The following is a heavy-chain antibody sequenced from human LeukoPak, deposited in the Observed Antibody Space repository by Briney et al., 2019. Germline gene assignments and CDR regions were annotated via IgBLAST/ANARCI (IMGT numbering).Heavy chain of an antibody. D-gene: IGHD3-22*01. V-gene: IGHV3-48*02. CDR3: ARDLSADYYDSSGYYYNDY. CDR2: ISSSSSTI. J-gene: IGHJ4*02. CDR1: GFTFSSYS. Sequence: PGGSLRLSCAASGFTFSSYSMNWVRQAPGKGLEWVSYISSSSSTIYYADSVKGRFTISRDNAKNSLYLQMNSLRDEDTAVYYCARDLSADYYDSSGYYYNDYWGQGTLVTVSS.